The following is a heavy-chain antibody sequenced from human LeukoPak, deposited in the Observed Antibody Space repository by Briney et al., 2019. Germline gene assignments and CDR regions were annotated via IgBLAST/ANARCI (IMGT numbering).Heavy chain of an antibody. V-gene: IGHV3-21*01. Sequence: GGSLRLSCAASGFTFSSYSMNWVRQAPGKGLEWVSSISSSSSYIYYADSVKGRFTISRDNAKNSLYLQMNSLRAEDAAVYYCARGSPSYGDYLIDYWGQGTLVTVSS. J-gene: IGHJ4*02. CDR2: ISSSSSYI. CDR1: GFTFSSYS. D-gene: IGHD4-17*01. CDR3: ARGSPSYGDYLIDY.